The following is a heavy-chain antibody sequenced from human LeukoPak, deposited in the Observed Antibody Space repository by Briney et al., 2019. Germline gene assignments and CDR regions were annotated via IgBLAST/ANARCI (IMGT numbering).Heavy chain of an antibody. CDR2: IYTSGST. Sequence: SGTLSHTCVDSVGSISSYYWSWIRQPAGKGLEWVGRIYTSGSTKYNPSLKSRVTMSVDTTKNQFFLMLSYVTAADTAVYYCAREGGLENYDCWSGSEAYDAFDIWGQGTMVTVSS. V-gene: IGHV4-4*07. CDR1: VGSISSYY. J-gene: IGHJ3*02. D-gene: IGHD3-3*01. CDR3: AREGGLENYDCWSGSEAYDAFDI.